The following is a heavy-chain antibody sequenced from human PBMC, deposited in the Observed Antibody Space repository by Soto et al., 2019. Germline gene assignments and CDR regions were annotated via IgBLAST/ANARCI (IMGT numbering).Heavy chain of an antibody. D-gene: IGHD3-9*01. V-gene: IGHV1-18*01. CDR3: ARGPDMLTCWKVTF. J-gene: IGHJ1*01. Sequence: QVRLVQSGAEVKKPGASVKVSCKTYGYDFTNYGITWVRQAPGQGLEWMGWISAYNGNIVYAQNFRGRATLTTDTSKGSAYMELSSLRSDDTAVYYCARGPDMLTCWKVTFWGQCTLVPVSS. CDR2: ISAYNGNI. CDR1: GYDFTNYG.